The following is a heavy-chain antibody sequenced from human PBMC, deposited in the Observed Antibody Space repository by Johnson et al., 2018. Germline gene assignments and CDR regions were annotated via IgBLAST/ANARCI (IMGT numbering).Heavy chain of an antibody. CDR1: GFAFSGFS. D-gene: IGHD3-3*01. Sequence: VQLVESGGGLVRPGGSLRLSCAASGFAFSGFSMNWVRQAPGKGLEWVSSIRSRSDSIHYADSVKGRFTISRDNATTLVYLDMNSLRVDDAAVYYCARQPPYDFCSGTPDVWGQATMVTVSS. CDR2: IRSRSDSI. V-gene: IGHV3-21*01. CDR3: ARQPPYDFCSGTPDV. J-gene: IGHJ3*01.